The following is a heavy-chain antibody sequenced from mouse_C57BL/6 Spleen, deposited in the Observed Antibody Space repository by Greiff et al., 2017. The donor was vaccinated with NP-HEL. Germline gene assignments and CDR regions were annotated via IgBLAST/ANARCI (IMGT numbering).Heavy chain of an antibody. V-gene: IGHV1-61*01. J-gene: IGHJ3*01. CDR3: ARRGAWFAY. CDR1: GYTFTSYW. Sequence: QVHVKQPGAELVRPGSSVKLSCKASGYTFTSYWMDWVKQRPGQGLEWIGNIYPSDSETHYNQKFKDKATLTVDKSSSTAYMQLSSLTSEDSAVYYCARRGAWFAYWGQGTLVTVSA. CDR2: IYPSDSET.